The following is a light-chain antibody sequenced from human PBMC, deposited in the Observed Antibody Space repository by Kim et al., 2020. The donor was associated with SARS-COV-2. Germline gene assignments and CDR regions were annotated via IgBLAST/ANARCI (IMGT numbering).Light chain of an antibody. Sequence: ASVGERVTITCRASQSISSWLVWYQQKPGKAPKLLIYKASSLESGVPSRFSGSGSGTEFTLTISSLQPDDFATYYCQQHNSYPLTFGGGTKVDIK. J-gene: IGKJ4*01. CDR2: KAS. CDR3: QQHNSYPLT. CDR1: QSISSW. V-gene: IGKV1-5*03.